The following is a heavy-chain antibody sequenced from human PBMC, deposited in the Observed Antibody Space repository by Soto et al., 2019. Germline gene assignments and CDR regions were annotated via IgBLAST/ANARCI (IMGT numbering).Heavy chain of an antibody. J-gene: IGHJ4*02. V-gene: IGHV4-59*08. D-gene: IGHD1-1*01. CDR2: IYDSGST. CDR1: GGSISSSY. CDR3: ARQLIY. Sequence: SETLSLTCTVSGGSISSSYWSWIRQPPGKGLEWIGYIYDSGSTYYNSSLKSRVTMSVDTSKNQFSLNLSSVTAADTAVYYCARQLIYWGQRTPVTVSA.